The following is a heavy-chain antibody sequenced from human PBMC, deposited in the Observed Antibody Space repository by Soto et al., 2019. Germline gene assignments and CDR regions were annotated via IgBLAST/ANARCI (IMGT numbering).Heavy chain of an antibody. J-gene: IGHJ6*03. CDR3: ARSHDYIWGSYRSPGRNYYYYYMDV. CDR2: IYYSGST. V-gene: IGHV4-59*01. CDR1: GGSISSYY. D-gene: IGHD3-16*02. Sequence: QVQLQESGPGLVKPSETLSLTCTVSGGSISSYYWSWIRQPPGKGLEWIGYIYYSGSTNYNPSLKSRVTISVDTSKNQFSLKLSSVTAADTAVYYCARSHDYIWGSYRSPGRNYYYYYMDVWGKGTTVTVSS.